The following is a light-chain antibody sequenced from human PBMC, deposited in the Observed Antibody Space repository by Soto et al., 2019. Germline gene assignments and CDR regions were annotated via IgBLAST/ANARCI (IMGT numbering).Light chain of an antibody. CDR3: QQYGTPRSVT. J-gene: IGKJ5*01. V-gene: IGKV3-15*01. CDR2: GAS. Sequence: EIVMTQSPGTLSVSPGEGATLFCRASQSVRTKLAWYQQRAGQAPRLLMYGASTRATGIPDRFSGSGSGTEFTLTISSLQSEDFAVYYCQQYGTPRSVTFGQGTRLEIK. CDR1: QSVRTK.